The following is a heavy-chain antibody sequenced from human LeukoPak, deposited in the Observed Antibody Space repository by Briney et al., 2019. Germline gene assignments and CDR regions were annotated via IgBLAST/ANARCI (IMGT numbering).Heavy chain of an antibody. V-gene: IGHV4-31*03. CDR2: IYYSGST. CDR1: GGSISSGGYY. Sequence: PSETLSLTCTVSGGSISSGGYYWSWIRQHPGKGLEWIGYIYYSGSTYYNPSLKSRVTISVDTSKNQFSLKLSSVTAADTAVYYCAYYDFWSGPSTLGAFDIWGQGTMVTVSS. J-gene: IGHJ3*02. CDR3: AYYDFWSGPSTLGAFDI. D-gene: IGHD3-3*01.